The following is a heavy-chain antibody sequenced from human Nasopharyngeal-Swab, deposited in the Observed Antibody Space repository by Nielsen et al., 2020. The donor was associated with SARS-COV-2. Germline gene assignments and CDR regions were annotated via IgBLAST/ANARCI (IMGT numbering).Heavy chain of an antibody. J-gene: IGHJ6*02. Sequence: VRQAPGKGLEWVANIKQDGSEKYYVDPVKGRFTISRDNAKNSLYLQMNSLRAEDAAVYYCARVSRYYDILTGYYAEDGMDVWGQGTTVTVSS. CDR2: IKQDGSEK. D-gene: IGHD3-9*01. V-gene: IGHV3-7*01. CDR3: ARVSRYYDILTGYYAEDGMDV.